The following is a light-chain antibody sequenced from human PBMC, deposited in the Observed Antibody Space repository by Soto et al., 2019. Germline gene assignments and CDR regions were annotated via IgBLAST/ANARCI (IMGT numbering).Light chain of an antibody. CDR3: CSYAGRYTRI. CDR1: SSDVCAYQF. Sequence: QSVLTQPRSVSGSPGQSVTISCTGSSSDVCAYQFVSWYQQHPGKAPKLILYDVNQRPSGVPDRFSGSKSGDTASLTISGLQAEDEADYYCCSYAGRYTRIFGGGTKVTVL. V-gene: IGLV2-11*01. J-gene: IGLJ2*01. CDR2: DVN.